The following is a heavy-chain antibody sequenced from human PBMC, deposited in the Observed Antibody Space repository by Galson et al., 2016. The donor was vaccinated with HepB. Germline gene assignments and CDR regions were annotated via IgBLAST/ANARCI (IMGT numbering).Heavy chain of an antibody. V-gene: IGHV5-51*01. Sequence: QSGAEVKEPGESLKISCKGSGFSFTNYWIGWVRQMPGKGLEWMGIIYPGDSHTRYSPSVQGQVTISVDKSINTAYFRWRSLKASDTAMYFCVRHAPRGGYCNSTTCNAPFWGQGTLVTGSS. J-gene: IGHJ4*02. CDR1: GFSFTNYW. CDR2: IYPGDSHT. CDR3: VRHAPRGGYCNSTTCNAPF. D-gene: IGHD2-2*01.